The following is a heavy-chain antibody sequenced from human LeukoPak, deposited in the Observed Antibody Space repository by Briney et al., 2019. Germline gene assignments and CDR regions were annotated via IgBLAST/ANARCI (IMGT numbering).Heavy chain of an antibody. V-gene: IGHV3-30*18. CDR1: GFTFSSYG. Sequence: GRSLRLSCAASGFTFSSYGMHWVRQAPGKGLEWVAVISYDGSNKYYADSVKGRFTISRDNSKNTLYLQMNSLRAEDTAVYYCAKSLSLDFWSGPDYHYYGMDVWGQGTTVTVSS. CDR3: AKSLSLDFWSGPDYHYYGMDV. J-gene: IGHJ6*02. D-gene: IGHD3-3*01. CDR2: ISYDGSNK.